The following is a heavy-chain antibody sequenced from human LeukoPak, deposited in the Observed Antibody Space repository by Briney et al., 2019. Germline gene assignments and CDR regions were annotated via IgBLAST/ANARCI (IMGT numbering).Heavy chain of an antibody. CDR2: IYYSGST. Sequence: SETLSLTCTVSGGSISSYYWSWIRQHPGKGLEWIGYIYYSGSTYYNPSLKSRVTISVDTSKNQFSLKLSSVTAADTAVYYCARDSNQGAFDIWGQGTMVTVSS. D-gene: IGHD2-21*01. CDR1: GGSISSYY. CDR3: ARDSNQGAFDI. V-gene: IGHV4-59*06. J-gene: IGHJ3*02.